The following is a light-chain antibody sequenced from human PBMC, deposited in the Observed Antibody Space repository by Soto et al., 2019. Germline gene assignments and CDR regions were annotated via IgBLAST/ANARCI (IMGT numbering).Light chain of an antibody. CDR2: ENN. V-gene: IGLV6-57*02. CDR3: QSYCSTTQV. J-gene: IGLJ3*02. Sequence: NFMLTQPHSVSESPGKTVTISCTGSSGSIASNYVQWYQQRPGSAPTTVIYENNQRPSGVPGRFSGSIDSSSNSASLTISGLKTEDEADYSCQSYCSTTQVFGGGTKLTVL. CDR1: SGSIASNY.